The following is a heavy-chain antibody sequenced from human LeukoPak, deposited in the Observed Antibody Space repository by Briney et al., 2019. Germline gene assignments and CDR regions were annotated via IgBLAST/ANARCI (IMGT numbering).Heavy chain of an antibody. CDR1: RFTFSSNA. J-gene: IGHJ1*01. CDR3: AKGHCSSTSCLSFAEYFQH. CDR2: VSGSGGAT. D-gene: IGHD2-2*01. V-gene: IGHV3-23*01. Sequence: GGSLRLSCAASRFTFSSNAMSWVRQAPGKGLEWVSTVSGSGGATYYAESVKGRFTISRDNSKNTLYLQMNSLRAEDTAVYHCAKGHCSSTSCLSFAEYFQHWGQGTLVTVSS.